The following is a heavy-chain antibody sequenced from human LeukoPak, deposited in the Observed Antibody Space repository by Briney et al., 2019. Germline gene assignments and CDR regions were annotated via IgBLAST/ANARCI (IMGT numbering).Heavy chain of an antibody. V-gene: IGHV1-69*04. CDR2: IVPILGIA. CDR1: GYTFTSYG. D-gene: IGHD2-15*01. Sequence: SVKVSCKASGYTFTSYGISWVRQAPGQGLEWMGRIVPILGIANYAQKFQGRVTITADKSTSTAYMELSSLRSEDTAVYYCARGYCSGGSCFGDYWGQGTLVTVSS. CDR3: ARGYCSGGSCFGDY. J-gene: IGHJ4*02.